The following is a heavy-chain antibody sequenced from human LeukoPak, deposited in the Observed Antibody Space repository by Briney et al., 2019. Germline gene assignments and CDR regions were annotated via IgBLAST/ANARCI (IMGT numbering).Heavy chain of an antibody. CDR3: ARIAYYHGSGKKNQNDY. J-gene: IGHJ4*02. D-gene: IGHD3-10*01. CDR2: LNHSGST. Sequence: PSETLSLTCAVYVGSFIVNYWSWFGKPPGKGLDWIGKLNHSGSTNYNPSLKSRVTISVDTSKNQFSLKLSSVTAADTAVYYCARIAYYHGSGKKNQNDYWGQGTLVTVSS. CDR1: VGSFIVNY. V-gene: IGHV4-34*01.